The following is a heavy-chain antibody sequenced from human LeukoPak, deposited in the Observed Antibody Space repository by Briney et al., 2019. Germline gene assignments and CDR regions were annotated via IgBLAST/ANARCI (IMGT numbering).Heavy chain of an antibody. V-gene: IGHV3-74*01. J-gene: IGHJ4*02. CDR3: ARGRSSSGWWTPIDY. CDR1: GFTFRSYW. D-gene: IGHD6-19*01. Sequence: GGSLRLSCAASGFTFRSYWMHWVRQAPGKGLVWVSRINSDESNTNYADSVKGRFTISRDNAKNTLFLQMNSLRVEDTAVYYCARGRSSSGWWTPIDYWGQGTLVTVSS. CDR2: INSDESNT.